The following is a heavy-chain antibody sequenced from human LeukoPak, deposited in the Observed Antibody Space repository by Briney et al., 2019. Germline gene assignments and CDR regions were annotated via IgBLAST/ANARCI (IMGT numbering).Heavy chain of an antibody. V-gene: IGHV4-59*08. J-gene: IGHJ4*02. Sequence: PSETLSLTCTVSGGSISSYYLSWIRQPPGKGLEWIGYIYYSGSTNYNPSLKSRVTISVDTSKNHFSLNLSSVTAADTAVYYCASHVVTTWGDYFDYWGQGTLVTVSS. CDR1: GGSISSYY. D-gene: IGHD4-23*01. CDR2: IYYSGST. CDR3: ASHVVTTWGDYFDY.